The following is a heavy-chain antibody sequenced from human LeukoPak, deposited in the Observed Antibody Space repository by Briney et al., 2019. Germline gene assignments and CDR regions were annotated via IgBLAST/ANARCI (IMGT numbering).Heavy chain of an antibody. CDR1: GGSISSSSYY. CDR2: IYYSGST. J-gene: IGHJ4*02. D-gene: IGHD3-10*02. CDR3: ARSTGSTMFIDY. Sequence: SETLSLTCTVSGGSISSSSYYWGWIRQPPGKGLAWIGSIYYSGSTYYNPSLKSPVTISVDTSKNQFSLRLSSVTAVDTAVYYCARSTGSTMFIDYWGQGTLVTVSS. V-gene: IGHV4-39*07.